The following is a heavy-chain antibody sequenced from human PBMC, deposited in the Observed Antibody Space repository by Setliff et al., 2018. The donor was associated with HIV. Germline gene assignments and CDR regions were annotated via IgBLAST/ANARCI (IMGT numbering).Heavy chain of an antibody. D-gene: IGHD4-17*01. J-gene: IGHJ6*03. CDR1: GYIFTNYW. Sequence: GESLKISCKASGYIFTNYWIVWVRQIPGKGLEWMGSIFPGDSDTRYSPSFEDQVTISVDKSISTAYLQWRSLKTSDTAFYYCASLRGDYVGQHYYYMDIWGKGTTVTVSS. V-gene: IGHV5-51*01. CDR2: IFPGDSDT. CDR3: ASLRGDYVGQHYYYMDI.